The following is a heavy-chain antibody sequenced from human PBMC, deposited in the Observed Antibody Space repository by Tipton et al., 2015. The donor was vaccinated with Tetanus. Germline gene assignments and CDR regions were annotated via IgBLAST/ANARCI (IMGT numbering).Heavy chain of an antibody. Sequence: SLRLSCAASGFTFSNYWMSWVRQAPGKGLEWVANIKNDGGEKYYVDSVKGRFTISRDNAKNSLDLQMSSLRTGDSGIYYCARDLYLHGSYYGVAYWGRGTLVTVSS. CDR3: ARDLYLHGSYYGVAY. CDR2: IKNDGGEK. D-gene: IGHD1-26*01. CDR1: GFTFSNYW. V-gene: IGHV3-7*01. J-gene: IGHJ4*02.